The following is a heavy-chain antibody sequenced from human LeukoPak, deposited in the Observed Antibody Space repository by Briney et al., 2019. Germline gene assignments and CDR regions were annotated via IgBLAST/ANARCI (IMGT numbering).Heavy chain of an antibody. J-gene: IGHJ4*02. D-gene: IGHD6-19*01. CDR3: ARDGGVAGSFDY. Sequence: GGSLRLSCAASGFTFSSYGMHWVRQAPGKGLEWVAVISYDGSNKYYADSVKGRFTISRDNAKNTLYLQMSSLRAEDTAVYYCARDGGVAGSFDYWGQGTLVTVSS. V-gene: IGHV3-30*03. CDR2: ISYDGSNK. CDR1: GFTFSSYG.